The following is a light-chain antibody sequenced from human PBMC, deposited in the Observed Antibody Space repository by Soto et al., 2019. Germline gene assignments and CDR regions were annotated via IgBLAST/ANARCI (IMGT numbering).Light chain of an antibody. Sequence: QSALTQPASVSGSPGQSITISCTGTSRDVGGYNYVSWHQQHPGKAPKVIITEVSNRPSGVSNRFSGSKSGNTASLTISGLQAEDEADYYCATWDDSLPAVFGGGTKVTVL. CDR3: ATWDDSLPAV. CDR1: SRDVGGYNY. J-gene: IGLJ2*01. CDR2: EVS. V-gene: IGLV2-14*01.